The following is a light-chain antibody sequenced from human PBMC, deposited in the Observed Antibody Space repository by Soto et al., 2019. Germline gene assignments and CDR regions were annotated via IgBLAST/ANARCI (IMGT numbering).Light chain of an antibody. CDR2: AAT. V-gene: IGKV1-39*01. J-gene: IGKJ1*01. CDR3: QQSYDFPWT. CDR1: QSIARY. Sequence: DIQMTQSPSSLSASVGDRVTITCRASQSIARYLNWYLQRPGKAPELPVYAATKLQSGVPSRFSGGGSGTDYTLTISSLQPEDFATYYCQQSYDFPWTFGQGTKV.